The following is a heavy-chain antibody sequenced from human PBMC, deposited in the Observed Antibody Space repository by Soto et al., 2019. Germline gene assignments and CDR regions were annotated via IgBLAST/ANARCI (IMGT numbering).Heavy chain of an antibody. Sequence: EVQLLESGGGLVQPGGSLRLSCAASGFTFSSYAMNWVRQAPGKGLEWVSVISGSGDSTYYADSVKGRFTISRDNSQNTLVLQMNSLRAEDTAVYYWARRSSGLFFDLWGQGTL. J-gene: IGHJ4*01. D-gene: IGHD6-19*01. CDR3: ARRSSGLFFDL. CDR1: GFTFSSYA. V-gene: IGHV3-23*01. CDR2: ISGSGDST.